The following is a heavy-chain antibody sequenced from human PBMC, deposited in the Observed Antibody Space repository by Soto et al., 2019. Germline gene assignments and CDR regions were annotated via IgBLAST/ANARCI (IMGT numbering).Heavy chain of an antibody. V-gene: IGHV3-48*03. Sequence: GGSLRLSCAASGFTFSSYEMNWVRQAPGKGLEWVSYISSSGSTIYYADSVKGRFTISRDNAKNSLYLQMNSLRAEDTAVYYCARLSRSGMIVVVRHFDSWGQGTLVTVSS. D-gene: IGHD3-22*01. CDR2: ISSSGSTI. CDR3: ARLSRSGMIVVVRHFDS. J-gene: IGHJ4*02. CDR1: GFTFSSYE.